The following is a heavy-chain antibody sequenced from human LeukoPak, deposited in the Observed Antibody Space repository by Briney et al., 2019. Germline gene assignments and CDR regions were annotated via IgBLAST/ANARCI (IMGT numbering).Heavy chain of an antibody. CDR2: INPSGGST. D-gene: IGHD3-3*01. J-gene: IGHJ4*02. V-gene: IGHV1-46*01. CDR3: ARAGNGVEWPLYYFDY. CDR1: GYTFTSYY. Sequence: GASVKVSCKASGYTFTSYYMHWVRQAPGQGLEWMGIINPSGGSTSYAQKFQGRVTMTRDMSTSTVYMELSSLRSEDTAVYYCARAGNGVEWPLYYFDYWGQGTLVTVSS.